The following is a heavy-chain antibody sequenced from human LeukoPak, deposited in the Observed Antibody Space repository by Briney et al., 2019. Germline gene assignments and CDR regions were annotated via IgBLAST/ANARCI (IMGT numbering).Heavy chain of an antibody. V-gene: IGHV1-2*02. CDR1: GYTFTGYY. J-gene: IGHJ6*03. Sequence: RGASVKVSCKASGYTFTGYYMHWVRQAPGQGLEWMGWINPNSGGTNYAQKFQGRVTMTRDTSISTAYMELSRLRSDDTAVYYCASAPLNTMIAVPGDYYYYMDVWGKGTTVTVSS. CDR2: INPNSGGT. CDR3: ASAPLNTMIAVPGDYYYYMDV. D-gene: IGHD3-22*01.